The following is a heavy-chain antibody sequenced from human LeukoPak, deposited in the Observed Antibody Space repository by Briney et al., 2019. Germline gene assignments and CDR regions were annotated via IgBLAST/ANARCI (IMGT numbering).Heavy chain of an antibody. CDR1: GFTFSSYE. J-gene: IGHJ4*02. Sequence: PGGSLGLSCAASGFTFSSYEMNWVRQAPGKGLEWVSYISSSGSTIYYADSVKGRFTISRDNAKNSLYLQMNSLRAEDTAVYYCARDAKDKNSYGFSDYWGQGTLVTVSS. D-gene: IGHD5-18*01. V-gene: IGHV3-48*03. CDR2: ISSSGSTI. CDR3: ARDAKDKNSYGFSDY.